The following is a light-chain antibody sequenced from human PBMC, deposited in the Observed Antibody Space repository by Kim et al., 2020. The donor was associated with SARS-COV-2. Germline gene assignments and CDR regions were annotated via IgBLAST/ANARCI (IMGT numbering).Light chain of an antibody. CDR1: QGVSSY. V-gene: IGKV3-11*01. CDR2: DAS. CDR3: QQRSNWPPQVT. J-gene: IGKJ2*01. Sequence: SPGERATLSCRASQGVSSYLAWYQQKPGQAPRLLIYDASNRATGIPARFSGSGSGTDFTLTISSLEPEDFAVYYCQQRSNWPPQVTFGQGTKLGI.